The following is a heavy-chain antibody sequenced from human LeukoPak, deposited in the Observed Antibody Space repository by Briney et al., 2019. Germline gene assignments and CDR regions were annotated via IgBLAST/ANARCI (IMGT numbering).Heavy chain of an antibody. V-gene: IGHV4-61*08. CDR3: ARTVLPGYMDV. J-gene: IGHJ6*03. Sequence: SETLSLTCTVSSGSINSGADYWTWIRQHPGKGLEWIGYIYYSGSTNYNPSLKSRVTISVDTSKNQFSLKLSSVTAADTAVYYCARTVLPGYMDVWGKGTTVTVSS. CDR2: IYYSGST. D-gene: IGHD3-10*01. CDR1: SGSINSGADY.